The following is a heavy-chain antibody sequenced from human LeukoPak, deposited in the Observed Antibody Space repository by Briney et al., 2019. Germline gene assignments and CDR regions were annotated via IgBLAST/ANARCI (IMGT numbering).Heavy chain of an antibody. CDR1: GGSISSSSYY. CDR2: IYYSGSS. CDR3: ARHVDTATDYFDY. V-gene: IGHV4-39*01. J-gene: IGHJ4*02. D-gene: IGHD5-18*01. Sequence: SETLSLTCTVSGGSISSSSYYWGWIRQPPGRGLEWIGSIYYSGSSYYNPSLKSRVTISVHTSKNQFSLKLSSVTAAETAVYYCARHVDTATDYFDYWGQGTLVTVSS.